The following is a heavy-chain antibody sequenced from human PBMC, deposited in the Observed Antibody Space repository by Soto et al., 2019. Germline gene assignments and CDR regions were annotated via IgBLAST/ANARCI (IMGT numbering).Heavy chain of an antibody. J-gene: IGHJ3*01. Sequence: QVQLVQSGAEVKKPGASVKVSCKASGYTFTSYDINWVRQATGQGLEWMGWMNPNSGNTGYAQKYHGRATMTRETSINTAYLHLRSRRYEDTAVYYCARDGLLYCDWLRGCAFDLRGQGTMVTLSS. D-gene: IGHD3-9*01. V-gene: IGHV1-8*01. CDR2: MNPNSGNT. CDR3: ARDGLLYCDWLRGCAFDL. CDR1: GYTFTSYD.